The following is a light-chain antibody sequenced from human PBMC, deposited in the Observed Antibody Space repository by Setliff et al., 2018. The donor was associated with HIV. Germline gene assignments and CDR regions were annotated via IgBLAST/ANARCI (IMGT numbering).Light chain of an antibody. CDR3: CSFANNNTKV. V-gene: IGLV2-23*02. CDR2: EVT. CDR1: SGNLGSYDL. Sequence: QSVLTQPASVSGSPGQSPTISCTGTSGNLGSYDLVSWYQQHPVKAPRLIIYEVTKRPSGVSSRFSGSKSGNTASLTISGLQAEDEADYYCCSFANNNTKVFGGGTKVTVL. J-gene: IGLJ1*01.